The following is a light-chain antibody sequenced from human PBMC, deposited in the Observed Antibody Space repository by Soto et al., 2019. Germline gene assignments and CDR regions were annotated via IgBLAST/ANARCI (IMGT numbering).Light chain of an antibody. CDR2: DVS. CDR3: CLYAGSYSYV. V-gene: IGLV2-11*01. CDR1: SSGVGGYNY. Sequence: QSALTQPRSVSGSPGQSVTISCTETSSGVGGYNYVSWYQQHPGKAPRLMISDVSNRPSGVPDRFSGSKSGNTASLTIAGLQAEDEADYYCCLYAGSYSYVFGTGTKVTVL. J-gene: IGLJ1*01.